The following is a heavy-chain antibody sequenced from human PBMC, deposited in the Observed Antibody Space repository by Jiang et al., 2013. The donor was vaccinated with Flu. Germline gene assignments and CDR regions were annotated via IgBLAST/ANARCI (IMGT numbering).Heavy chain of an antibody. J-gene: IGHJ3*02. CDR3: ARPLHKYSGTPDAFDI. D-gene: IGHD1-26*01. Sequence: VQLVESGAEGKKPGESLKISCKGSGYTFSDYWIGWVRQMPGKGLEWMGIIYPADSKTKYRPSFQGQVTMSVDKSMSIAYLQWSSLRASDTAMYFCARPLHKYSGTPDAFDIWGQGTMVIVSS. CDR2: IYPADSKT. CDR1: GYTFSDYW. V-gene: IGHV5-51*01.